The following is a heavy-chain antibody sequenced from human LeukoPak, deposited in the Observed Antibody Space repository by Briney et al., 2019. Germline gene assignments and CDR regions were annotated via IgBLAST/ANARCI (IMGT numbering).Heavy chain of an antibody. V-gene: IGHV4-4*07. J-gene: IGHJ6*03. CDR2: IYASGST. D-gene: IGHD5-12*01. CDR3: ARVYSGYDRGVELYYYYYMDV. CDR1: GGSTSSYY. Sequence: SETLPLTCTVSGGSTSSYYWSWVRQPAGKGLEWIGRIYASGSTNYNPSLKSRVTMSVDTSKNHFSLKLSSVTAADTAVYYCARVYSGYDRGVELYYYYYMDVWGKGTTVTVSS.